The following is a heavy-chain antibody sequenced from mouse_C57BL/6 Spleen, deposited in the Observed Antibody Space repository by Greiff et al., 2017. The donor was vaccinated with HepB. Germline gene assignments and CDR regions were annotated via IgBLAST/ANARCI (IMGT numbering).Heavy chain of an antibody. V-gene: IGHV1-81*01. D-gene: IGHD2-4*01. CDR2: IYPRSGNT. CDR1: GFTFTSYG. J-gene: IGHJ1*03. Sequence: QVHVKQSGAELARPGASVKLSCTASGFTFTSYGISWVKQRTGQGLEWIGEIYPRSGNTYYNEKFKGKATLTADKSSSTAYMELRSLTSEDSAVYFCARCDYDGYFDVWGTGTTVTVSS. CDR3: ARCDYDGYFDV.